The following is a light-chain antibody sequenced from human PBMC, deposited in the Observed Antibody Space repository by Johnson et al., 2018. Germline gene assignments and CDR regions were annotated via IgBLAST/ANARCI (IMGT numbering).Light chain of an antibody. Sequence: QSVLTQPPSVSAAPGQKVTISCSGSSSNIGNNYVSWYQQLPGTAPKLLIYENNKRPSGIPDRFSGYKSGTSATLGITGLQTGDEADYYCGTWDSSLSAGNV. CDR3: GTWDSSLSAGNV. CDR2: ENN. CDR1: SSNIGNNY. V-gene: IGLV1-51*02. J-gene: IGLJ1*01.